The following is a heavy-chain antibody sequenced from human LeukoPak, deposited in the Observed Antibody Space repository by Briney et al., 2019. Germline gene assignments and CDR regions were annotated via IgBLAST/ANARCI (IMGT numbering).Heavy chain of an antibody. CDR1: GYTFTSYD. D-gene: IGHD3-22*01. Sequence: ASVKVSCKASGYTFTSYDINWVRQATGQGLEWMGWMNPNSGNTGYAQKFQGRVTMTRSTSISTAYMELSSLRSEDTAVYYCARGPDPYYYDSSGYWPTGIWFDPWGQGTLVTVSS. CDR2: MNPNSGNT. V-gene: IGHV1-8*01. CDR3: ARGPDPYYYDSSGYWPTGIWFDP. J-gene: IGHJ5*02.